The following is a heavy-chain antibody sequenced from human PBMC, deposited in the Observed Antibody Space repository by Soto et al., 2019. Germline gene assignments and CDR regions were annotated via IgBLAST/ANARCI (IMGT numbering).Heavy chain of an antibody. CDR1: GFTVSSNY. CDR2: IYSGGST. J-gene: IGHJ6*02. Sequence: GSLRLSCAASGFTVSSNYMSWVRQAPGKGLEWVSVIYSGGSTYYADSVKGRFTISRDNSKNTLYLQMNSLRAEDTAVYYCAREFRAAGQPRSYGMDVWGQGTTVTVSS. D-gene: IGHD6-25*01. CDR3: AREFRAAGQPRSYGMDV. V-gene: IGHV3-53*01.